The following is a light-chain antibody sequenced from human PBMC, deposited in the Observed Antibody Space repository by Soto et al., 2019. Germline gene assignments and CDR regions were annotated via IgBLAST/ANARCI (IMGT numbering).Light chain of an antibody. CDR2: GAS. CDR1: QSVSGN. Sequence: EIVMTQSPATLSVSPGERATLSCRASQSVSGNLAWCQQKPGQAPRLLIYGASTRATGIPARFSGSGSGTAFTLTISSLKSEDFAVYYCQQYNNWPGTFGPGTKVEIK. J-gene: IGKJ1*01. CDR3: QQYNNWPGT. V-gene: IGKV3-15*01.